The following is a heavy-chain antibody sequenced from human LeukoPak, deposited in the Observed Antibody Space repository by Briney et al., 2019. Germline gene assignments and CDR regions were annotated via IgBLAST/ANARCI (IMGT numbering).Heavy chain of an antibody. CDR3: VQVRLAGLFDP. CDR2: IHDSGSA. Sequence: SETLSLTCTVSGASVSAYYWTWIRQLPGKRLEWLGYIHDSGSANYNPSLNSRLTMSLDASKNQFSLKLSSVSAADTAVYYCVQVRLAGLFDPWGQGTLVTVSP. V-gene: IGHV4-59*02. D-gene: IGHD3-3*02. CDR1: GASVSAYY. J-gene: IGHJ5*02.